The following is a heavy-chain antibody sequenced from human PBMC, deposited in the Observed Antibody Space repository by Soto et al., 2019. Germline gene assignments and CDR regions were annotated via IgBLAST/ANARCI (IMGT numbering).Heavy chain of an antibody. CDR2: INAGNGNT. Sequence: ASVKVSCKASGYTFTSYAMHWVRQAPGQRLEWMGWINAGNGNTKYSQKFQGRATITRDTSASTAYMELSSLRSEDTAVYYCARDSIAVAEVYYYYYYMDVWGKGTTVTVSS. J-gene: IGHJ6*03. D-gene: IGHD6-19*01. V-gene: IGHV1-3*01. CDR3: ARDSIAVAEVYYYYYYMDV. CDR1: GYTFTSYA.